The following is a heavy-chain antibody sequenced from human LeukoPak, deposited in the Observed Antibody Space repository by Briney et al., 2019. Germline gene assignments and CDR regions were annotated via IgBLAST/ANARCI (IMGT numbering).Heavy chain of an antibody. CDR3: ASSSPLEYYYYGMDV. Sequence: SETLSLTCTVSGGSISSGSYYWSWIRQPAGKGLEWIGRIYTSGSTDYNPSLKSRVTISVDTSKNQFSLKLSSVTAADTAVYYCASSSPLEYYYYGMDVWGQGTTVTVSS. CDR2: IYTSGST. J-gene: IGHJ6*02. V-gene: IGHV4-61*02. CDR1: GGSISSGSYY. D-gene: IGHD6-6*01.